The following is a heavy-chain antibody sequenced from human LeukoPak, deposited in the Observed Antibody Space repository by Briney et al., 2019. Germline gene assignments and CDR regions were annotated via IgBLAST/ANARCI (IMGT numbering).Heavy chain of an antibody. CDR2: IYHSGST. CDR1: GASISGSGYY. D-gene: IGHD3-22*01. J-gene: IGHJ4*02. V-gene: IGHV4-38-2*02. Sequence: SETLSLTCTVSGASISGSGYYWGWIRQPPGKGLEWIGSIYHSGSTYYNPSLKSRVTISVDTSKNQFSLKLSSVTAADTAVYYCARDKILDYYDSSGYYEDYWGRGTLVTVSS. CDR3: ARDKILDYYDSSGYYEDY.